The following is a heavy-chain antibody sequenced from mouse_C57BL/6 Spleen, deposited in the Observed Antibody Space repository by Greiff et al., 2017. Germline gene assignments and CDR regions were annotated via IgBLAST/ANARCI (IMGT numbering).Heavy chain of an antibody. CDR3: ARSLYYEYGGPYAMDY. V-gene: IGHV1-31*01. Sequence: EVQLQQSGPELVKPGASVKISCKASGYSFTGYYMHWVKQSHGNILDWIGYIYPYNGVSSYNQKFKGKATLTVDKSSSTAYMELRSLTSEDSAVYDCARSLYYEYGGPYAMDYWGQGTSVTVAS. D-gene: IGHD2-4*01. CDR2: IYPYNGVS. CDR1: GYSFTGYY. J-gene: IGHJ4*01.